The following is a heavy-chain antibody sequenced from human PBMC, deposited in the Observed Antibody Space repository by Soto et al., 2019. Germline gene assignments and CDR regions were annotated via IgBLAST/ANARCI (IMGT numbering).Heavy chain of an antibody. V-gene: IGHV1-18*01. J-gene: IGHJ5*02. Sequence: GKGLEWMGWISAYNGNTNYAQKLQGRVTMTTHTSTSTAYMELRSLRSDDTAVYYCARGASSRVPAAPFNGFDPWGQATLGTVSS. CDR3: ARGASSRVPAAPFNGFDP. D-gene: IGHD2-2*01. CDR2: ISAYNGNT.